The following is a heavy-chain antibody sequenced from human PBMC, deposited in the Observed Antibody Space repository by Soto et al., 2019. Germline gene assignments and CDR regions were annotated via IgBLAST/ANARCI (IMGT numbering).Heavy chain of an antibody. CDR2: IYYSGIT. J-gene: IGHJ3*02. Sequence: QVQLQESGPGLVKPSQTLSLTCTVSGDSISRGGFYWSFIRQHPGKGLEWIGCIYYSGITYYNPSLKSRVTISVDTSKNQFSLKLRSVTAADTAVYYCARVRYSSSWYDAFDIWGQGTVVAVSS. V-gene: IGHV4-31*03. CDR1: GDSISRGGFY. D-gene: IGHD6-13*01. CDR3: ARVRYSSSWYDAFDI.